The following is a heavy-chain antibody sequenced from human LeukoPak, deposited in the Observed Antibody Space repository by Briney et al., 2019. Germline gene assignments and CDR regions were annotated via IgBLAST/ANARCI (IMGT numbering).Heavy chain of an antibody. CDR2: IYSGGST. CDR1: GFTVSSNY. V-gene: IGHV3-66*01. CDR3: ASSSLVRGVIIDFDY. D-gene: IGHD3-10*01. J-gene: IGHJ4*02. Sequence: GGSLRLSCAASGFTVSSNYMSLVRQAPGRGLEWVSVIYSGGSTYYADSVKGRFTISRDNSKNTLYLQMNSLRAEDTAVYYCASSSLVRGVIIDFDYWGQGTLVTVSS.